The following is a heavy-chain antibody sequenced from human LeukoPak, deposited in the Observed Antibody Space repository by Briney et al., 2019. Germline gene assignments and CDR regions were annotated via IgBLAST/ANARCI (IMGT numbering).Heavy chain of an antibody. CDR3: ARLGGYPSGGEFNWFDP. J-gene: IGHJ5*02. Sequence: GGSLRLSCTVSGFTVSSNSMSWVRQAPGKGLEWVSFIYSDNTHYSDSVKGRFTISRDNSKNTLYLQMNSLRAEDTAVYYCARLGGYPSGGEFNWFDPWGQGTLVTVSS. CDR2: IYSDNT. CDR1: GFTVSSNS. D-gene: IGHD3-10*01. V-gene: IGHV3-53*01.